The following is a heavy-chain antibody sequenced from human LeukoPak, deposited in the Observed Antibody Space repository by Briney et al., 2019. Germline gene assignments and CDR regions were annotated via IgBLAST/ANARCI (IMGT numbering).Heavy chain of an antibody. V-gene: IGHV3-7*01. Sequence: GGSLRLSCAASGFTFSSYWMSWVRQAPGRGLEWVANIKQDGSEKYYVDSVKGRFTISRDNTKNSLYLQMNSLRAEDTAVYYCARGLVTTSWWYFDYWGQGTLVTVSS. CDR1: GFTFSSYW. J-gene: IGHJ4*02. CDR3: ARGLVTTSWWYFDY. CDR2: IKQDGSEK. D-gene: IGHD4-17*01.